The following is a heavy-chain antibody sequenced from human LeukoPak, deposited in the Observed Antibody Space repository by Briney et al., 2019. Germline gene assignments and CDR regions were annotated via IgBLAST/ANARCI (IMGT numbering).Heavy chain of an antibody. Sequence: SETLSLTCTVSGGSISSSSYYWGWIRQPPGKRLEWIGSIYYSGSTYYNPALKSRVTISVDTSKNQFSLKLSSVTAADTAVYSCASYRYDILTGSHPLDYWGQGTLVTVSS. CDR2: IYYSGST. CDR3: ASYRYDILTGSHPLDY. D-gene: IGHD3-9*01. V-gene: IGHV4-39*01. J-gene: IGHJ4*02. CDR1: GGSISSSSYY.